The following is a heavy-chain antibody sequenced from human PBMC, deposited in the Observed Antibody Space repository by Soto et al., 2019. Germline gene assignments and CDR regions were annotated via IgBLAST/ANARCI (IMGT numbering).Heavy chain of an antibody. V-gene: IGHV1-2*02. Sequence: HVQMVQSRTEVKKPGASVRVSSMVSGYPFTTYYIHWVRQAPGQGLEWMGWIDPRSGGTVYEQKFQGRVTMTRDTSISTVYMDLSGLTSDDTALYYCAIDDYGIFPYWGQGSLVTVSS. CDR3: AIDDYGIFPY. CDR1: GYPFTTYY. J-gene: IGHJ4*02. D-gene: IGHD3-10*01. CDR2: IDPRSGGT.